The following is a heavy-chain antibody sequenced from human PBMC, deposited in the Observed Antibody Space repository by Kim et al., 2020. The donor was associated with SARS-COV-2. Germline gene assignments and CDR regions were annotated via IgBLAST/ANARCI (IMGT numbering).Heavy chain of an antibody. V-gene: IGHV4-39*07. CDR3: ARDLRLAAHGPHDY. D-gene: IGHD3-16*01. CDR1: GASISSSYFY. Sequence: SETLSLTCTVSGASISSSYFYWGWFRQPPGKGLEWIGSFYYSGDTYQNPSLKSRVTISVDTSKNQFSLTLSSVTAADTAVYFCARDLRLAAHGPHDYWG. J-gene: IGHJ4*01. CDR2: FYYSGDT.